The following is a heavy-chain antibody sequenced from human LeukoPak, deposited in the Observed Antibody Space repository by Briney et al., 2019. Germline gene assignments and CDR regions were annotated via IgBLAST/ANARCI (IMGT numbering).Heavy chain of an antibody. J-gene: IGHJ4*02. V-gene: IGHV1-69*10. CDR3: ARDYEVKYDFCSGYYHY. CDR1: GGTFSSYA. D-gene: IGHD3-3*01. Sequence: SVRVSCMASGGTFSSYAISWVRQAPGQGLEWMGRIIPILGIANYAQTFQGRVTISADKSTSTAYMEMSRLRAEYTALYYSARDYEVKYDFCSGYYHYWGQGTLVTVSS. CDR2: IIPILGIA.